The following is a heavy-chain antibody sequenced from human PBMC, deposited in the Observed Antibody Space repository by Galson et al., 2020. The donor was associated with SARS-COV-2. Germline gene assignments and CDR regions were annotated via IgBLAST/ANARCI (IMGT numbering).Heavy chain of an antibody. Sequence: ASVKVSCKASGYTFISFYIHWVRQAPGQGLEWMGVINPSGDITSYAQKLRGRVTVTRDMSTQTVYMELSSLTSEDTAVYYCAREWGDINSSVFDYWCQGSLVVVS. J-gene: IGHJ4*02. CDR1: GYTFISFY. V-gene: IGHV1-46*04. CDR2: INPSGDIT. CDR3: AREWGDINSSVFDY. D-gene: IGHD2-21*01.